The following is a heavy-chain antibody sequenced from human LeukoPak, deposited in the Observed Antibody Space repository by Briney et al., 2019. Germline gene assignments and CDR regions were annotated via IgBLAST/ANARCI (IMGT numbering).Heavy chain of an antibody. V-gene: IGHV1-2*02. CDR1: GYTFTAYY. J-gene: IGHJ5*02. CDR2: INPNSGGT. Sequence: GASVKVSCKASGYTFTAYYMHWVRQAPGQGLEWMGWINPNSGGTNYAQKFQGRATMTRDTSISTAYMELSRLRSDDTAVYYCARDRGYSYGSTNWFDPWGQGTLVTVSS. CDR3: ARDRGYSYGSTNWFDP. D-gene: IGHD5-18*01.